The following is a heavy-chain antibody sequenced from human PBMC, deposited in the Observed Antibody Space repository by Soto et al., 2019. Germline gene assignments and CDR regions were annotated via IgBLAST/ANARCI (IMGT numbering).Heavy chain of an antibody. Sequence: ASVKVSCKASGYTFTGYFIHWVRQAPGQGLERMGWINPNSGATKYAQKFQGRVTMTRDTSISTACMELTLLRSDDTAIYYCARGGGTILAPLPWGEGTLVTVSS. V-gene: IGHV1-2*02. CDR2: INPNSGAT. CDR3: ARGGGTILAPLP. J-gene: IGHJ5*02. CDR1: GYTFTGYF. D-gene: IGHD3-3*01.